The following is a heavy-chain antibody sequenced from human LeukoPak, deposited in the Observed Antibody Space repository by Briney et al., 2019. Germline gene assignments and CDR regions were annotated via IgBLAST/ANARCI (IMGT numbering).Heavy chain of an antibody. V-gene: IGHV4-34*01. Sequence: PGGSLRLSCAASGFTFSSYWMSWVRQAPGKGLEWIGEINHSGSTNYNPSLKSRVTISVDTSKNQFSLKLSSVTAADTAVYYCARGLGLRGYSYGPNLLNYYYYMDVWGKGTTVTVSS. CDR3: ARGLGLRGYSYGPNLLNYYYYMDV. J-gene: IGHJ6*03. CDR2: INHSGST. D-gene: IGHD5-18*01. CDR1: GFTFSSYW.